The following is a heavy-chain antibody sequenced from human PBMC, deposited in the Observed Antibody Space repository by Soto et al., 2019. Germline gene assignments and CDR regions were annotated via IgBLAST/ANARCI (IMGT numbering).Heavy chain of an antibody. CDR2: IYYSGST. V-gene: IGHV4-59*01. CDR3: ARDVNTWYFDL. J-gene: IGHJ2*01. Sequence: QVQLQESGPGLVKSSETLSLTCTVSGGSISSYYWSWIRQPPGKELEWIGYIYYSGSTNYNPSLKSRVTISVDTSKNQFFLKLSSVTAADTAVYYCARDVNTWYFDLWGRGTLVTVSS. CDR1: GGSISSYY.